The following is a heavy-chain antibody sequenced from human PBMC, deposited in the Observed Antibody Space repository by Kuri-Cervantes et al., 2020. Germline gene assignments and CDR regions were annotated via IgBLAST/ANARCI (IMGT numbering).Heavy chain of an antibody. CDR2: IYHSGST. Sequence: SETLSLTCTVSGGSISSSSYYWGWIRRPPGKGLEWIGSIYHSGSTYYNPSLKSRVTISVDTSKNQFSLKLSSVTAADTAVYYCASYYSSGWYVDYWGQGTLVTVSS. D-gene: IGHD6-19*01. CDR1: GGSISSSSYY. CDR3: ASYYSSGWYVDY. V-gene: IGHV4-39*07. J-gene: IGHJ4*02.